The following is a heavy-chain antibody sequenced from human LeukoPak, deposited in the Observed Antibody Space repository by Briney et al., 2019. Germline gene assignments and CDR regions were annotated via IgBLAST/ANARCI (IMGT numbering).Heavy chain of an antibody. CDR1: GASISSGDYH. V-gene: IGHV4-30-4*01. CDR2: IHDSGST. Sequence: SQTLSLTCTVSGASISSGDYHWNWIRQPPGKGLEWIGFIHDSGSTYYNPSLKSRVSISRDMSKNQLSLMLSSVTAADTAVYYCARDAGHQLSRRNYYAMDVWGQGTTVTVSS. D-gene: IGHD1-1*01. J-gene: IGHJ6*02. CDR3: ARDAGHQLSRRNYYAMDV.